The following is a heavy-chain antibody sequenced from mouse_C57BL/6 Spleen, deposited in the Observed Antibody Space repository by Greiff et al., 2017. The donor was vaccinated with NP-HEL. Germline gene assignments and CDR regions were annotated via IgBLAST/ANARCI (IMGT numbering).Heavy chain of an antibody. J-gene: IGHJ2*01. V-gene: IGHV5-17*01. CDR3: ASPFITDHYCDY. CDR1: GFTFSDYG. CDR2: ISSGSSTI. D-gene: IGHD1-1*01. Sequence: DVKLVESGGGLVKPGGSLKLSCAASGFTFSDYGMHWVRQAPEKGLEWVAYISSGSSTIYYADTVQGRFTISRDNAKNTLFLQMTSLRSEDTAMYYCASPFITDHYCDYWGQGTTLTVSS.